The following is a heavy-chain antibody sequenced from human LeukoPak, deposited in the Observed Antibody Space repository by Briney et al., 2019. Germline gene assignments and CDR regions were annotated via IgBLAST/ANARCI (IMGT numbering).Heavy chain of an antibody. CDR2: IRQDGTEK. Sequence: GGSLRLSCAASGFSFGSNWMNWVRQSPGKGLEWVANIRQDGTEKDYVDSVKGRFIISRDNAKNSLYLQMNSLRAEDTAVYYCAAGTGYLIEKWGQGTLVTVSS. J-gene: IGHJ4*02. CDR3: AAGTGYLIEK. D-gene: IGHD2-15*01. V-gene: IGHV3-7*01. CDR1: GFSFGSNW.